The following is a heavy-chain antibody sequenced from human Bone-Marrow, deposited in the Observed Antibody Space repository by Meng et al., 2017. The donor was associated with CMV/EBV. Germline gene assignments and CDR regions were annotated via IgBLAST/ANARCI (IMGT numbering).Heavy chain of an antibody. CDR1: GGSVSSGSYY. CDR3: ARDPGERYYYDSSGYYDY. J-gene: IGHJ4*02. Sequence: SETLSLTCAVSGGSVSSGSYYWSWIRQPPGKGLEWIGYIYYSGSTNYNPSLESRVTISVDTSKNQFSLKLSSVTAADTAVYYCARDPGERYYYDSSGYYDYWGQGPRVTGSS. CDR2: IYYSGST. V-gene: IGHV4-61*01. D-gene: IGHD3-22*01.